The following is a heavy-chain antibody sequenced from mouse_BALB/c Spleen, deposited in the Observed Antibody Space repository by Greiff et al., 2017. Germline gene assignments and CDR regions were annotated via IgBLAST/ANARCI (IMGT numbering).Heavy chain of an antibody. Sequence: EVHLVESGGGLVQPGGSRKLSCAASGFTFSSFGMHWVRQAPEKGLEWVAYISSGSSTIYYADTVKGRFTISRDNPKNTLFLQMTSLRSEDTAMYYCARGNGNPAWFAYWGQGTLVTVSA. V-gene: IGHV5-17*02. CDR1: GFTFSSFG. D-gene: IGHD2-1*01. J-gene: IGHJ3*01. CDR2: ISSGSSTI. CDR3: ARGNGNPAWFAY.